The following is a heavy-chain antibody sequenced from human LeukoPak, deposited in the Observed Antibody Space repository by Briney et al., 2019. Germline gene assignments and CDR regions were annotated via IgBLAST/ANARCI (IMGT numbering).Heavy chain of an antibody. D-gene: IGHD3-22*01. V-gene: IGHV1-69*13. CDR1: GGTFSSYA. CDR2: LIPIFGTA. CDR3: ARETYYYDSSGYYYFDY. J-gene: IGHJ4*02. Sequence: SVKVSCKASGGTFSSYASSWVRQAPGQGLEWMGGLIPIFGTANYAQKFQGRVTITADESTSTAYMELSSLRSEDTAVYYCARETYYYDSSGYYYFDYWGQGTLVTVSS.